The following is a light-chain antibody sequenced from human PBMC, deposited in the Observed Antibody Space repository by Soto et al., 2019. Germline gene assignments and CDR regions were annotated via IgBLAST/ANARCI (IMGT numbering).Light chain of an antibody. J-gene: IGLJ1*01. CDR2: EDT. CDR1: SSDVGNYNL. Sequence: QSALAQPASVSGSPGQSITISCTGSSSDVGNYNLVSWYQQHPGKAPKLMIYEDTKWPSGVSNRFSGSKSGNTAYLTISGLQAEDEADYYCWSYAVGRTYVFGTGTKVTGL. CDR3: WSYAVGRTYV. V-gene: IGLV2-23*01.